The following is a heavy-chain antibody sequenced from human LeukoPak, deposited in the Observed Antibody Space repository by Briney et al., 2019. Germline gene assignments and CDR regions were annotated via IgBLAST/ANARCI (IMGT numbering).Heavy chain of an antibody. CDR1: GGSISSGGYY. J-gene: IGHJ4*02. CDR3: ARAYYDFWSGYSSTFDY. V-gene: IGHV4-31*03. Sequence: SETLSLTCTVSGGSISSGGYYWSWIRQHPGKGLEWIGYIYYSGSTYYNPSLKSRVTISVDTSKNQFSLKLSSVTAADTAVYYCARAYYDFWSGYSSTFDYWGQGTLVTVSS. CDR2: IYYSGST. D-gene: IGHD3-3*01.